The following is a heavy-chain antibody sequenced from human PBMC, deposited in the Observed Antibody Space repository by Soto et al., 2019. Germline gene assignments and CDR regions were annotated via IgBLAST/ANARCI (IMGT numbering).Heavy chain of an antibody. V-gene: IGHV5-51*01. Sequence: GESLKISCKGSGYSFTSYWIGWVRQMPGKGLEWMGIIYPGDSDTRHSPSFQGQVTISADKSISTAYLQWSSLKASDTAMYYCARSKSQSYYYYGMDVWGQGTTVTVSS. CDR2: IYPGDSDT. J-gene: IGHJ6*02. CDR1: GYSFTSYW. CDR3: ARSKSQSYYYYGMDV.